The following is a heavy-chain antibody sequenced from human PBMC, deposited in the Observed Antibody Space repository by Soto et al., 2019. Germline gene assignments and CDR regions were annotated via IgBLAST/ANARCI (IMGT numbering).Heavy chain of an antibody. CDR3: AKVARWVKVAVAGPYFDY. CDR1: GFTFSSYA. Sequence: PGGSLRLSCAASGFTFSSYAMSWVRLAPGKGQEWVPAISGSGGSTYYADSVKGRFTISRDNSKNTLYLQMNSLRAEDTAVYYYAKVARWVKVAVAGPYFDYWGQGTLVTVSS. V-gene: IGHV3-23*01. J-gene: IGHJ4*02. CDR2: ISGSGGST. D-gene: IGHD6-19*01.